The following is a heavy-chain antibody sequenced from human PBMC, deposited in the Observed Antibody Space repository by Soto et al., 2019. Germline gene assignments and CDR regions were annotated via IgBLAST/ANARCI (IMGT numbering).Heavy chain of an antibody. CDR1: GFSFRNYS. J-gene: IGHJ4*02. V-gene: IGHV3-21*01. CDR3: ASVSSSVLPPR. CDR2: ITRSSGNT. Sequence: LILSCAASGFSFRNYSMNLVRQAPGKGLEWLSCITRSSGNTYYADSVRGRFTISRDNSRNTLYLQLNSLRVDDTAVYYCASVSSSVLPPRWGQGTLVTVSS. D-gene: IGHD6-6*01.